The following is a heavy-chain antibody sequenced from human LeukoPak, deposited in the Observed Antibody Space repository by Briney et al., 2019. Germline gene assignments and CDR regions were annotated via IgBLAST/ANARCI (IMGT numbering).Heavy chain of an antibody. J-gene: IGHJ3*02. Sequence: SETLSLTCTVSGGSISSSSYYWGWIRQPPGKGLEWIGSIYYSGSTYYNPSLKSRVTISVDTSKNQFSLKLSSVTAADTAVYYCARDKDDSSGYYYGGAFDIWGQGTMVTVSS. D-gene: IGHD3-22*01. CDR3: ARDKDDSSGYYYGGAFDI. CDR1: GGSISSSSYY. V-gene: IGHV4-39*07. CDR2: IYYSGST.